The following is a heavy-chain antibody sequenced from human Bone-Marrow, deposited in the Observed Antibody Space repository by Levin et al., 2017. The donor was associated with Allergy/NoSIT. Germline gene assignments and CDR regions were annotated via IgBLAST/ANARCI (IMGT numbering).Heavy chain of an antibody. V-gene: IGHV4-30-2*01. CDR2: IYHSGGT. J-gene: IGHJ1*01. CDR3: ARENRGYFDNSGYYYFDS. Sequence: PSETLSLTCTVSGVSIGNTGSSWAWIRQPPGKGLEWIGYIYHSGGTYYSPSLRSRVTISMDRSENRFSLRLTSVTAADTAIYYCARENRGYFDNSGYYYFDSWGQGAQVIVSS. D-gene: IGHD3-9*01. CDR1: GVSIGNTGSS.